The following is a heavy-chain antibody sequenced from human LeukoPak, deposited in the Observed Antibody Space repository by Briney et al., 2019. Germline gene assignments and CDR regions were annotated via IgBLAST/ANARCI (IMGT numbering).Heavy chain of an antibody. D-gene: IGHD2-8*01. V-gene: IGHV4-34*01. Sequence: SETLSLTCAVYGGSFSGYYWSWIRQPPGKGLEWIGEINHSGSTNYNPSLKSRVTISVDTSKNQFSLKLSSVTAADTAVYYCARGVLMVYAIPNYFDYWGQGTLVTVSS. CDR3: ARGVLMVYAIPNYFDY. J-gene: IGHJ4*02. CDR1: GGSFSGYY. CDR2: INHSGST.